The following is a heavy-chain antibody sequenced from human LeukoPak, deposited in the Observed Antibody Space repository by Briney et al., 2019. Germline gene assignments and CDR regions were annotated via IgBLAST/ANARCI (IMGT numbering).Heavy chain of an antibody. CDR3: ARDSPMVRGIIFYY. Sequence: PSETLSLTCTVSGGSVSSGSYYWTWIRQPPGKGLEWIGYISYSGSTNYNPSLESRVTISVDPSKNQFSLNLSSVTAADTAVYYCARDSPMVRGIIFYYWGQGTLVTVSS. CDR2: ISYSGST. V-gene: IGHV4-61*01. D-gene: IGHD3-10*01. CDR1: GGSVSSGSYY. J-gene: IGHJ4*02.